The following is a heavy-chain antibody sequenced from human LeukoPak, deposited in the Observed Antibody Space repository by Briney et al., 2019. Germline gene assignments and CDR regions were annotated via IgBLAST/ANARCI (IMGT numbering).Heavy chain of an antibody. J-gene: IGHJ4*02. CDR3: AREREVGFYGGNFGPFDY. CDR1: GYTFTSYY. D-gene: IGHD4-23*01. Sequence: GASVKVSCKASGYTFTSYYMHWVRQAPGQGLEWMGIINPSGGSTSYAQKFQGRVTMTRDMSTSTVYMELSSLRSEDTAVYYCAREREVGFYGGNFGPFDYWGREPWSPSPQ. V-gene: IGHV1-46*01. CDR2: INPSGGST.